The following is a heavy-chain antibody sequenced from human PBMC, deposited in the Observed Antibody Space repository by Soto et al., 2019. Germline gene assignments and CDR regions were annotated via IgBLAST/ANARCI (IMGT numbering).Heavy chain of an antibody. J-gene: IGHJ3*02. CDR1: GGSISSYY. V-gene: IGHV4-59*01. Sequence: SETLSLTCTVSGGSISSYYWSWIRQPPGKGLEWIGYIYYSGSTNYNPSLKSRVTISVDTSKNQFSLKLSSVTAADTAVYYCARDVVDAFDIWGQGTMGTVSS. CDR3: ARDVVDAFDI. CDR2: IYYSGST.